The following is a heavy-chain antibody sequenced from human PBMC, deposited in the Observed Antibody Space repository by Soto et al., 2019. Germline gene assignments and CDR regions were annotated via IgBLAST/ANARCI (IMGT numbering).Heavy chain of an antibody. D-gene: IGHD3-10*01. CDR2: INAGNGNT. Sequence: GASVKVSCKASGYTFTSYAMHWVRQAPGQRLEWMGWINAGNGNTKYSQKFQGRVTITRDTSASTAYMELSSLRSEDTAVYYCARDWMVRGVITREYYYYTDVWGKGTTVTVSS. J-gene: IGHJ6*03. CDR3: ARDWMVRGVITREYYYYTDV. CDR1: GYTFTSYA. V-gene: IGHV1-3*01.